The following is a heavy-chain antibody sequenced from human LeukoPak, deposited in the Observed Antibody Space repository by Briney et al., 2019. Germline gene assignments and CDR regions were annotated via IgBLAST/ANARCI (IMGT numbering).Heavy chain of an antibody. CDR2: IYYSGST. J-gene: IGHJ5*02. V-gene: IGHV4-39*07. D-gene: IGHD3-3*01. Sequence: PSETLSLTCTVSGGSISSSSYYWGWIRQPPGKGLEWIGSIYYSGSTYYNPSLKSRVTISVDTSKNQFSLKLSSVTAADTAVYYCARGVGVSIFGQLSLWSGYGGWFDPWGQGTLVTVSS. CDR3: ARGVGVSIFGQLSLWSGYGGWFDP. CDR1: GGSISSSSYY.